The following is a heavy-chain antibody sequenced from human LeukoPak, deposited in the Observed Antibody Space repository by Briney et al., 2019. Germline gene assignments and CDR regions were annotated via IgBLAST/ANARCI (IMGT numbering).Heavy chain of an antibody. V-gene: IGHV1-24*01. CDR1: GYTLTELS. CDR2: LDPEDGET. Sequence: GASVKVPCKVSGYTLTELSMHWVRQAPGKGLEWMGGLDPEDGETIYAQKFQGRVTMTEDTSTDTAYMELSSLRSEDTAVYYCATASVVVAATQHYYMDVWGKGTTVTVSS. CDR3: ATASVVVAATQHYYMDV. D-gene: IGHD2-15*01. J-gene: IGHJ6*03.